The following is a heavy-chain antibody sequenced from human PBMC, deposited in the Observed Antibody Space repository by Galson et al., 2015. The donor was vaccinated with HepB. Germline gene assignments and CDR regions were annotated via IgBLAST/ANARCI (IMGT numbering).Heavy chain of an antibody. CDR1: GYTFSSYY. CDR3: ARVVGASAASRGFDI. D-gene: IGHD1-26*01. CDR2: INPSGGST. V-gene: IGHV1-46*03. J-gene: IGHJ3*02. Sequence: SVKVSCKASGYTFSSYYIHWVRQAPGQGLEWMGIINPSGGSTGYAQNFQGRVTMTRDMSTSTVYMELSSLRSEDTAVYYCARVVGASAASRGFDIWGQGTLVTVSS.